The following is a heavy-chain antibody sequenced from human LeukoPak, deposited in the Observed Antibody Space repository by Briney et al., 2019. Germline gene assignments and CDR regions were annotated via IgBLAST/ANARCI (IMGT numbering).Heavy chain of an antibody. CDR3: ARERKSSRGANYYYGMDV. D-gene: IGHD6-13*01. V-gene: IGHV6-1*01. CDR1: GDSVSSNSVT. CDR2: TYYRSTWYN. Sequence: SQTLSLTCAISGDSVSSNSVTWNWIRQSPSRGLEWLGRTYYRSTWYNDYAVSVRGRITVNPDTSKNQFSLQLNSVTPEDTAVYYCARERKSSRGANYYYGMDVWGQGTTVTVSS. J-gene: IGHJ6*02.